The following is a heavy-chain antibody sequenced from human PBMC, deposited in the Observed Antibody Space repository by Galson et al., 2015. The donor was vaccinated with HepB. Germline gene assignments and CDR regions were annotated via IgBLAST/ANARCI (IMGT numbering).Heavy chain of an antibody. CDR2: INAGNGNT. CDR1: GYTFTTHA. J-gene: IGHJ6*02. V-gene: IGHV1-3*01. CDR3: ARDRRYYEILSGYFGYYYYGMDV. D-gene: IGHD3-9*01. Sequence: SVKVSCKASGYTFTTHAMHRVRQVPGQGLEWMGWINAGNGNTKYSQKFQGRVTITRDTSASTAHMELTSLTSEDTAVYYCARDRRYYEILSGYFGYYYYGMDVWGQGTTVTVSS.